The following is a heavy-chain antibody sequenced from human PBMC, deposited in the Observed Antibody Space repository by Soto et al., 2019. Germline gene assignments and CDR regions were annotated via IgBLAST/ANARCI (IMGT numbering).Heavy chain of an antibody. J-gene: IGHJ4*02. V-gene: IGHV1-46*03. Sequence: QVQLVQSGAEVKKPGASVKVSCKASGYTFTNYHIHCVRQAPGQGLEWIGKINPGGGSTSYAQKFQGRVTVTRDTSASTVYMELSSLRSEDTAVYYSVRNSDFFGSDYWGQGTLVTVSS. CDR1: GYTFTNYH. D-gene: IGHD3-3*01. CDR2: INPGGGST. CDR3: VRNSDFFGSDY.